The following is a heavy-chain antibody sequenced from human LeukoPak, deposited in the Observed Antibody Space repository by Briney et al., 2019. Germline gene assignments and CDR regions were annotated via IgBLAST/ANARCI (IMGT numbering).Heavy chain of an antibody. CDR3: ARLFADRVAGTSPNFYYYYGMDV. Sequence: SETLSLTCTVSGGSISSYYWSWIRQPPGKGLEWIGYIYYSGSTNYNPSLKSRVTISVDTSKNQFSLKLSSVTAADTAVYYCARLFADRVAGTSPNFYYYYGMDVWGQGTTVTVSS. CDR2: IYYSGST. D-gene: IGHD6-19*01. CDR1: GGSISSYY. V-gene: IGHV4-59*08. J-gene: IGHJ6*02.